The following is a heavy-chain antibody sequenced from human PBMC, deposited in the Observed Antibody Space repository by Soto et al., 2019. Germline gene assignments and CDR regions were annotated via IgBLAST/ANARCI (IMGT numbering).Heavy chain of an antibody. CDR1: GGSISSGGSY. D-gene: IGHD5-12*01. CDR2: IFYSDSS. J-gene: IGHJ4*02. Sequence: SETLSLTCTVSGGSISSGGSYWSWIRQRPGKGLEWIGYIFYSDSSNYTPSLKGRVTISVDTSKNQFSLKLSSVTDADTAVYYCAVATDKYYFDYWGQGTLVTVSS. V-gene: IGHV4-61*08. CDR3: AVATDKYYFDY.